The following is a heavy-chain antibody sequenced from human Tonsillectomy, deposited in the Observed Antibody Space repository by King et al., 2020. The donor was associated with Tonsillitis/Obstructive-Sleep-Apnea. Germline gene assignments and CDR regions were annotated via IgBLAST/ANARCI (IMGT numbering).Heavy chain of an antibody. J-gene: IGHJ4*02. CDR2: INWNGVKT. CDR1: GFTFDDFG. Sequence: VQLVESGGGVVRPGGSLRLSCAASGFTFDDFGMSWVRPAPGKGLEWVSGINWNGVKTRYADSVKGRFTMSRDNAKKSLYLQMSSLRTEDTAFYYCARNYGDPELWGQGALVTVSS. V-gene: IGHV3-20*04. D-gene: IGHD4-17*01. CDR3: ARNYGDPEL.